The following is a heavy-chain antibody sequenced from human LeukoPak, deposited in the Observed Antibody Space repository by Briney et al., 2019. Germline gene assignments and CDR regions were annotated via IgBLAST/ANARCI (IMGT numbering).Heavy chain of an antibody. V-gene: IGHV3-9*01. CDR2: ICRNSGCL. CDR3: AKEGPSSSGYQPLDS. Sequence: SLRLSCAASGFTFNSYAMGWVRQAPGKGLEWVSGICRNSGCLGYADSVKGRFTISRDDAKNSLYLQINSLRAEDTALYYCAKEGPSSSGYQPLDSWGQGTLVTVSS. J-gene: IGHJ4*02. D-gene: IGHD3-22*01. CDR1: GFTFNSYA.